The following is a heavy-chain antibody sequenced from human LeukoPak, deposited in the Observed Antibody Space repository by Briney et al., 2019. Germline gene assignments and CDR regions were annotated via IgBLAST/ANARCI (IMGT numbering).Heavy chain of an antibody. V-gene: IGHV1-18*01. J-gene: IGHJ6*02. D-gene: IGHD2-2*02. CDR2: ISAYNGNT. CDR3: ARKALYPYYYGMDV. Sequence: ASVKVSCKASGYTFTSYGISWVRQAPGQGLEWMGGISAYNGNTNYAQKLQGRVTITTDTSTSTAYMELRSLRSDDTAVYYCARKALYPYYYGMDVWGQGTTVTVSS. CDR1: GYTFTSYG.